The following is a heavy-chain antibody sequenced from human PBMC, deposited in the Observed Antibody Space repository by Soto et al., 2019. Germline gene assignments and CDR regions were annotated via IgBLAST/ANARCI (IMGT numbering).Heavy chain of an antibody. CDR1: GFTVISYA. D-gene: IGHD2-15*01. Sequence: GGSLRLSCAASGFTVISYAMSWVRQAPGKGLEWVSAISGSGGSTYYADSVKGRFTISRDNSKNTLYLQMNSLRAEDTAVYYCAKPTRGGYYYYGMDVWGQGTTVTVSS. V-gene: IGHV3-23*01. CDR2: ISGSGGST. CDR3: AKPTRGGYYYYGMDV. J-gene: IGHJ6*02.